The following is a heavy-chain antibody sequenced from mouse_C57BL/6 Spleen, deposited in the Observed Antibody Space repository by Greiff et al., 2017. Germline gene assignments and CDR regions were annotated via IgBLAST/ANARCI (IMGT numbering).Heavy chain of an antibody. V-gene: IGHV5-4*01. J-gene: IGHJ1*03. D-gene: IGHD1-1*01. CDR3: ARESHGSSGYFDV. CDR2: ISDGGSYT. Sequence: EVKLVESGGGLVKPGGSLKLSCAASGFTFSSYAMSWVRQTPEKRLEWVATISDGGSYTYYPDNVKGRFTISRDNAKNNLYLQMSHLKSEDTAMYYCARESHGSSGYFDVWGTGTTVTVSS. CDR1: GFTFSSYA.